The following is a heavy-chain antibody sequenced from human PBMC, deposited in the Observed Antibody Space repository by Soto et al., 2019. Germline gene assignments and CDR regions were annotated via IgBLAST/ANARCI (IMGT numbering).Heavy chain of an antibody. Sequence: QVQLQQWGAGLLKPSETLSLTCAVYGGSFSGYYWSWIRQPPGKGLEWIGEINHSGSTNYNPSLKSRDTISVDTSKNQFSLKLSSVTAADTAVYYWARGRGGGYCSGGSCYEYYYYGMDVWGQGTTVTVSS. CDR3: ARGRGGGYCSGGSCYEYYYYGMDV. CDR2: INHSGST. D-gene: IGHD2-15*01. J-gene: IGHJ6*02. CDR1: GGSFSGYY. V-gene: IGHV4-34*01.